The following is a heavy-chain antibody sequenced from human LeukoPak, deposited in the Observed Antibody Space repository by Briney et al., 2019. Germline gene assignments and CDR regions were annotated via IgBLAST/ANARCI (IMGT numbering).Heavy chain of an antibody. D-gene: IGHD1-26*01. J-gene: IGHJ6*03. V-gene: IGHV4-59*12. CDR1: GGSISSYY. CDR2: IHYSGST. CDR3: ARDHSSASYTYYYYYMDV. Sequence: PSGALPLTCTVSGGSISSYYWSWLRQPPGEGLEWIGYIHYSGSTNYNPSLNCRVTISVDTTKSQFSLKLSSVTPEDTANCYCARDHSSASYTYYYYYMDVWGKGTTVTVSS.